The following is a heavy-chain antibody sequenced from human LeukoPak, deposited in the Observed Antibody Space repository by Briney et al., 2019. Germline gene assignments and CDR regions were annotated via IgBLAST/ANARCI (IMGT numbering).Heavy chain of an antibody. CDR3: AKDLRGPNPFDTPLD. CDR1: SFTFSALC. V-gene: IGHV3-30*02. Sequence: PGGSLRLSCPPSSFTFSALCMRWVRQAPGKGLEWVAFIRYDGSDKYYADSVKGRFTISRDNSKNTLYLQMSSLRVEDTAVYFCAKDLRGPNPFDTPLDWGRGTLVTVSS. CDR2: IRYDGSDK. D-gene: IGHD4-17*01. J-gene: IGHJ4*02.